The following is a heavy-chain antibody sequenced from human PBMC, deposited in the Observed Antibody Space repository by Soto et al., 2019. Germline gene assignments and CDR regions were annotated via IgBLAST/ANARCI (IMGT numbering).Heavy chain of an antibody. CDR2: IYSSGGT. J-gene: IGHJ4*02. CDR1: GGSVTSGSYY. V-gene: IGHV4-61*01. Sequence: ETLSLTCSVSGGSVTSGSYYWSWIRQPPGKGLEWIGYIYSSGGTSYNPSLKSRVTISVDTSKNQFSLKLTSVTAADTAVYYCARGMAEEQILYCFDYWGQGALVTVSS. D-gene: IGHD3-10*01. CDR3: ARGMAEEQILYCFDY.